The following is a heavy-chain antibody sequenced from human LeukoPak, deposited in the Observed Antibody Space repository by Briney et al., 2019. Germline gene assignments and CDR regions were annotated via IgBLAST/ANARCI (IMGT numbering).Heavy chain of an antibody. CDR3: ARLPTGYPNWFDP. J-gene: IGHJ5*02. CDR2: IYYSGST. Sequence: PSETLSLTCTVSGGSISSGGYYWSWIRQHPGKGLEWIGYIYYSGSTYYNPSLKSRVTISVDTSKNQFFLKLSSVTAADTAVYYCARLPTGYPNWFDPWGQGSLVTVSS. V-gene: IGHV4-31*03. CDR1: GGSISSGGYY. D-gene: IGHD3-9*01.